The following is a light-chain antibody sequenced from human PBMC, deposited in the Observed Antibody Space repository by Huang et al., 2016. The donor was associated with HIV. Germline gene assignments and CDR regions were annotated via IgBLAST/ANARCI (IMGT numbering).Light chain of an antibody. Sequence: GIRVTVTCRASQDIGNFVDWFQQKPGKVPRLLIYAASVLHSVVPSRFSGRGSGTDFTLTITNFQAEDVATYYCQRYDSAPRAFGQGTKVDLK. CDR1: QDIGNF. CDR3: QRYDSAPRA. V-gene: IGKV1-27*01. CDR2: AAS. J-gene: IGKJ1*01.